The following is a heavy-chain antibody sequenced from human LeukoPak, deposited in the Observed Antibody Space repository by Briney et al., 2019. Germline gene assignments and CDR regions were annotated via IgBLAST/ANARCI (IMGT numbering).Heavy chain of an antibody. V-gene: IGHV1-69*04. CDR3: AGEEGIAAAAAIYYYGMDV. D-gene: IGHD6-13*01. J-gene: IGHJ6*02. CDR1: GGTFSSYA. CDR2: IIPILGIA. Sequence: SVKVSCKASGGTFSSYAISGVRQAPGRGLEWMGRIIPILGIANYAQKFQGRVTITADKSTSTAYMELSSLRSEDTAVYYCAGEEGIAAAAAIYYYGMDVWGQGTTVTVSS.